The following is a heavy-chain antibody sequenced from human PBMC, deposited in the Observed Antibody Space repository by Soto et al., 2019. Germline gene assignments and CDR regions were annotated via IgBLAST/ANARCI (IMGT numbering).Heavy chain of an antibody. J-gene: IGHJ6*02. D-gene: IGHD5-18*01. CDR3: AETLSVDTAMPAYYYYGMDV. V-gene: IGHV1-69*01. CDR2: IIPIFGTA. Sequence: QVQLVQSGAEVKKPGSSVKVSCKASGGTFSSYAISWVRQAPGQGLEWMGGIIPIFGTANYAQKFQGRVTITADESTSTAYMELSSLRSEDTAVDYCAETLSVDTAMPAYYYYGMDVWGQGTTVTVSS. CDR1: GGTFSSYA.